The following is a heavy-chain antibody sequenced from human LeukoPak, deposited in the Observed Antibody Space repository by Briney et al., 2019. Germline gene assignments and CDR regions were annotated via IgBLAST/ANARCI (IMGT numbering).Heavy chain of an antibody. CDR1: GYTFTSYG. Sequence: ASVKVSCKASGYTFTSYGISWVRQAPGQGLEWMGWISAYNGNTNYAQKFQGRVTMTRDTSTSTVYMELSSLRSEDTAVYYCARIEGRTAMVTDWGQGTLVIVSS. J-gene: IGHJ4*02. CDR2: ISAYNGNT. CDR3: ARIEGRTAMVTD. V-gene: IGHV1-18*01. D-gene: IGHD5-18*01.